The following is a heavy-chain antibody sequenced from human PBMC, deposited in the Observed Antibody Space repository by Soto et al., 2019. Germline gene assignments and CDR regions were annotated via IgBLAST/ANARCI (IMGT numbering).Heavy chain of an antibody. D-gene: IGHD3-22*01. Sequence: QVQLVESGGGVVQPGRSLRLSCAASGFTFSSYGMHWVRQAPGKGLEWVAVISYDGSNKYYADSVKGRFTISRDNSKNTLYLQMNSLKAEDTAVYYCAKVQDLRTNYYDSSLPGYWGQGTLVTVSS. CDR3: AKVQDLRTNYYDSSLPGY. V-gene: IGHV3-30*18. CDR1: GFTFSSYG. J-gene: IGHJ4*02. CDR2: ISYDGSNK.